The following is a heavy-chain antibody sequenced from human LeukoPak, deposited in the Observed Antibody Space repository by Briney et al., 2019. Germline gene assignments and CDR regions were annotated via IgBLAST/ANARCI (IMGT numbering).Heavy chain of an antibody. CDR3: AKAPGYKVYGMDV. V-gene: IGHV3-23*01. D-gene: IGHD1-1*01. Sequence: GGSLRLSCAASGFTFSSYSMNWVRQAPGKGLEWVSAISGSGGSTYYADSVKGRFTISRDNSKNTLYLQMNSLRAEDTAVYYCAKAPGYKVYGMDVWGQGTTVTVSS. J-gene: IGHJ6*02. CDR2: ISGSGGST. CDR1: GFTFSSYS.